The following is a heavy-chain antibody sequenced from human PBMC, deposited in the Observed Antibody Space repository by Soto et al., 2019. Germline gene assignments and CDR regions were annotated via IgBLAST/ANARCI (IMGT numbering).Heavy chain of an antibody. J-gene: IGHJ4*02. V-gene: IGHV3-7*01. D-gene: IGHD2-15*01. CDR2: IKQDGSEK. CDR1: GFTFSSYW. CDR3: ARSWVVLPYYFDY. Sequence: PGGSLRLSCAASGFTFSSYWMSWVRQAPGKGLEWVANIKQDGSEKYYVDSVKGRFTISRDNAKNSLYLQMNSLRAEDTAVYYCARSWVVLPYYFDYWGQGTLVTVSS.